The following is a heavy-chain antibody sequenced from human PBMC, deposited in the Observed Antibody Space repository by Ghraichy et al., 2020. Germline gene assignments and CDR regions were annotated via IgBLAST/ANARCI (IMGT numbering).Heavy chain of an antibody. Sequence: GGSLRLSCIASGFTVSSNYMSWVRQAPGKGLEWVSVINAGGSTYYADSVKGRFTISRDNSKNTVYLQMNSLRVEDTAVYYCARDYVNSGWYSGFDPWGQGTLVTVSS. CDR1: GFTVSSNY. V-gene: IGHV3-53*01. CDR3: ARDYVNSGWYSGFDP. J-gene: IGHJ5*02. D-gene: IGHD6-19*01. CDR2: INAGGST.